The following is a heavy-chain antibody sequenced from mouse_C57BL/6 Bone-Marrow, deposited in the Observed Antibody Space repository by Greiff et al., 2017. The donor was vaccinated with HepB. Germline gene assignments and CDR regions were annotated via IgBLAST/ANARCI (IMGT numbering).Heavy chain of an antibody. CDR1: GFNIKNTY. D-gene: IGHD6-1*01. V-gene: IGHV14-3*01. J-gene: IGHJ3*01. CDR3: ARGGHCGAWFAY. Sequence: EVKLVESVAELVRPGASVKLSCTASGFNIKNTYMHWVKQRPEQGLEWIGRIDPANGNTKYAPKFQGKATITADTSSNTAYLQLSSLTSEDTAIYYGARGGHCGAWFAYWGQGTLVTVSA. CDR2: IDPANGNT.